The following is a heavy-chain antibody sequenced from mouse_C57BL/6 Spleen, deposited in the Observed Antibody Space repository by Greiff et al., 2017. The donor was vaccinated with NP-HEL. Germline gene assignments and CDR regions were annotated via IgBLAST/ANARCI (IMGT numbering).Heavy chain of an antibody. CDR1: GYTFTSYW. Sequence: QVQLKESGAELVMPGASVKLSCKASGYTFTSYWMHWVKQRPGQGLEWIGEIDPSDSYTNYNQKFKGKSTLTVDKSSSTAYMQLSSLTSEDSAVYYCARRDYDDLDYWGQGTSVTVSS. J-gene: IGHJ4*01. CDR3: ARRDYDDLDY. CDR2: IDPSDSYT. D-gene: IGHD2-4*01. V-gene: IGHV1-69*01.